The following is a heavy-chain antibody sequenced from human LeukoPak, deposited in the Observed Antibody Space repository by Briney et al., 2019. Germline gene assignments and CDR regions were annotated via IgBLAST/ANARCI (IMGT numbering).Heavy chain of an antibody. CDR1: GFTFRTYW. Sequence: GGSLRLSCAAYGFTFRTYWMTWVRQAPGKGPEWVANIKEDGSATYYVDSVKGRFTISRDNAKKSLYLQTNSLRAEDTAVYYCARDSPGYLAYDSWGQGTLVTVSS. J-gene: IGHJ4*02. CDR2: IKEDGSAT. D-gene: IGHD1-1*01. V-gene: IGHV3-7*04. CDR3: ARDSPGYLAYDS.